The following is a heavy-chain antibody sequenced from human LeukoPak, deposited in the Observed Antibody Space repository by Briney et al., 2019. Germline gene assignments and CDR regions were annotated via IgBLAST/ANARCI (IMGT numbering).Heavy chain of an antibody. Sequence: GGSLRLSCAASGFTVSTKYMSWVRQAPGKGLEWVSVLYSGGYTYYADSVKGRFTISRDNAKNSLYLQMDNLRAEDTAVYYCASNHARPSWGQGALVTVSS. CDR1: GFTVSTKY. CDR2: LYSGGYT. V-gene: IGHV3-66*01. J-gene: IGHJ5*02. CDR3: ASNHARPS. D-gene: IGHD1-14*01.